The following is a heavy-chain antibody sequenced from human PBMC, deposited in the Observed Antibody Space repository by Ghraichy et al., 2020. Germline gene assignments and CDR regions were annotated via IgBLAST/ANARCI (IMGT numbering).Heavy chain of an antibody. CDR1: GYTFTGYY. Sequence: ASVKVSCKASGYTFTGYYMHWVRQAPGQGLEWMGWINPNSGGTNYAQKFQGRVTMTRDTSISTAYMELSRLRSDDTAVYDCARGGGITRYYYYYGMDVWGQGTTVTVSS. V-gene: IGHV1-2*02. D-gene: IGHD1-14*01. CDR2: INPNSGGT. CDR3: ARGGGITRYYYYYGMDV. J-gene: IGHJ6*02.